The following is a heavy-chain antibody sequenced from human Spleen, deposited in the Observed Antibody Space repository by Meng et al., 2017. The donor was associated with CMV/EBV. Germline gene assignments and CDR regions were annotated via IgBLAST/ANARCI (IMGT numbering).Heavy chain of an antibody. CDR1: TFTAYY. Sequence: TFTAYYMHWVRRAPGHGLEWMGWINPNSGGIHYAQKFQGRVSMTRDTSINTAYMELTRLRSDDTAVYFCARDYGRIVGATIYYFDYWGQGTLVTVSS. V-gene: IGHV1-2*02. CDR2: INPNSGGI. J-gene: IGHJ4*02. CDR3: ARDYGRIVGATIYYFDY. D-gene: IGHD1-26*01.